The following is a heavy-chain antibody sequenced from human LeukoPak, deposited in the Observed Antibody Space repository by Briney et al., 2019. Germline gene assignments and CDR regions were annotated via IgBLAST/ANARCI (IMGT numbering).Heavy chain of an antibody. CDR3: ARVARNWGPFDY. V-gene: IGHV4-59*01. D-gene: IGHD7-27*01. J-gene: IGHJ4*02. CDR1: DGSISSYF. Sequence: SETLSLTCTVSDGSISSYFWSWIRQPPGKGLEWIGYIYYSGSTNYNPSLKSRVTISVDTSKNQFSLKLSSVTAADTAVYYCARVARNWGPFDYWGQGTLVTVSS. CDR2: IYYSGST.